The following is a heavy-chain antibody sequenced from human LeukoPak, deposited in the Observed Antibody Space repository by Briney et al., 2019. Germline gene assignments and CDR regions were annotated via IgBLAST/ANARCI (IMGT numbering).Heavy chain of an antibody. Sequence: PSETLSLTCTVSGGSISSSSYYWGWIRQPPGKGLEWIGIIYYSGSTYYNPSLKSRVTISVDTSKNQFSLKLSSVTAADTAVYYCARRGRYCSGGSCYYFDYWGQGTLVTVSS. D-gene: IGHD2-15*01. V-gene: IGHV4-39*07. J-gene: IGHJ4*02. CDR3: ARRGRYCSGGSCYYFDY. CDR1: GGSISSSSYY. CDR2: IYYSGST.